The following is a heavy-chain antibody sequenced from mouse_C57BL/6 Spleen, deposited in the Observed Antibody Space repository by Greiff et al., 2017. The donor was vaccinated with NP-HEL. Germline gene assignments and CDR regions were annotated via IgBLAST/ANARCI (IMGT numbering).Heavy chain of an antibody. Sequence: QVQLKESGAELVRPGTSVKVSCKASGYAFTNYLIEWVKQRPGQGLEWIGVINPGSGGTNYNEKFKGKATLTADKSSSTAYMQLSSLTSEDSAVYFCARRSRVTATAPFDYWGQGTTLTVSS. V-gene: IGHV1-54*01. CDR1: GYAFTNYL. J-gene: IGHJ2*01. D-gene: IGHD2-2*01. CDR3: ARRSRVTATAPFDY. CDR2: INPGSGGT.